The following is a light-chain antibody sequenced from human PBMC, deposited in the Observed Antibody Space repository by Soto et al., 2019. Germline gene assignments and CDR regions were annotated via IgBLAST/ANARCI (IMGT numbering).Light chain of an antibody. J-gene: IGLJ3*02. Sequence: QSVLTQPPSVSGAPGQRVTISCTGSSSNIGAGYEVHWYQQLPGTAPKLLIYGNSNRPSGVPDRFSGYKSGTSASLAITGLQAEDEAEYYCQSFDSSLSGWVFGGGTKVTVL. CDR2: GNS. CDR3: QSFDSSLSGWV. V-gene: IGLV1-40*01. CDR1: SSNIGAGYE.